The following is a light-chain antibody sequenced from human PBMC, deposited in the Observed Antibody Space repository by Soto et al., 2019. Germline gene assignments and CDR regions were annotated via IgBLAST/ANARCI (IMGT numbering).Light chain of an antibody. V-gene: IGKV3-20*01. J-gene: IGKJ1*01. CDR2: GAS. CDR1: QSVSSDY. Sequence: EIVLTQSPGTLSLSPGERATLSCRASQSVSSDYLAWYQQQPGQAPSVVIYGASSRATGIPDRFSGSGSGTDFTLTISRLEPEDFAVYYCQQYSRSLPWTFGQGTKVEIK. CDR3: QQYSRSLPWT.